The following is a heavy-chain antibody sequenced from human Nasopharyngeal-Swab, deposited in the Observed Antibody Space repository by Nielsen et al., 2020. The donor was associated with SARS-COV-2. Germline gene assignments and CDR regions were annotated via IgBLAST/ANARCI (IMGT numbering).Heavy chain of an antibody. CDR1: GFTLRDHA. V-gene: IGHV3-23*01. CDR2: ISGSGNT. CDR3: ASWAGSSRDYYGPLDY. J-gene: IGHJ4*02. Sequence: GGSLRLSCEASGFTLRDHAMTWVRQAPGKGLEWVSTISGSGNTHYADSVKGRFTISRDNSKNTVFLQMNSLRAEDTAIYSCASWAGSSRDYYGPLDYWGQGNLVTVSS. D-gene: IGHD6-25*01.